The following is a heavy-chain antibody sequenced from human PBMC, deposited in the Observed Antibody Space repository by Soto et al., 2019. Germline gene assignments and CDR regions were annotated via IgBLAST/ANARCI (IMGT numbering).Heavy chain of an antibody. CDR2: INSDGSST. CDR1: GFTFSSYW. J-gene: IGHJ6*03. V-gene: IGHV3-74*01. Sequence: GGSLRLSCAASGFTFSSYWMHWVRQAPGKGLVWVSRINSDGSSTSYADSVKGRFTISRDNAKNTLYLQMNSLRAEDTAVYYCARAEPTFYYMDVWGKGTTVTVSS. CDR3: ARAEPTFYYMDV.